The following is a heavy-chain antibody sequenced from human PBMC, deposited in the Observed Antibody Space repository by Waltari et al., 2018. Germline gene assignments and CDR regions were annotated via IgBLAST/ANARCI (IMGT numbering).Heavy chain of an antibody. CDR1: GFTFSAPH. Sequence: EVQLVESGGGSVQPGGPLRLYCAAPGFTFSAPHLDWVRQAPGKGLEWVGRIRNKHNSYTAEYAAPVKGRFSISRDDSKNSLYLQMNSLKTEDTAVYYCATLAGIAKNYDYWGQGTLVTVSS. CDR3: ATLAGIAKNYDY. D-gene: IGHD2-21*01. J-gene: IGHJ4*02. V-gene: IGHV3-72*01. CDR2: IRNKHNSYTA.